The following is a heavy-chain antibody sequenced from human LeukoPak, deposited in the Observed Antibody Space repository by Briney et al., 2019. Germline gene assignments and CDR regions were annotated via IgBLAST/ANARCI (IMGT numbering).Heavy chain of an antibody. V-gene: IGHV1-2*02. CDR1: GYTFTGYY. CDR2: INPNSGGT. CDR3: ARVRGNWGFWFDP. Sequence: ASVKVSCKASGYTFTGYYMHWVRQAPGQGLEWMGWINPNSGGTNYAQKFQGRVTMTRDTSISTAYMELSRLRSDDTAVYYCARVRGNWGFWFDPWGQGTLVTVSS. D-gene: IGHD7-27*01. J-gene: IGHJ5*02.